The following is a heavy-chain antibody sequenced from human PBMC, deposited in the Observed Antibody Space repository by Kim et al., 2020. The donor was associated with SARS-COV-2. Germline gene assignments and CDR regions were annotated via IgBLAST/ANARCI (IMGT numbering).Heavy chain of an antibody. D-gene: IGHD2-15*01. V-gene: IGHV3-15*01. CDR2: IKSKTDGGTT. J-gene: IGHJ4*02. CDR3: TTDFPRYCSGGSCYFDLWY. Sequence: GGSLRLSCAASGFTFSNAWMSWVRQAPGKGLEWVGRIKSKTDGGTTDYAAPVKGRFTISRDDSKNTLYLQMNSLKTEDTAVYYCTTDFPRYCSGGSCYFDLWYWGERTLVTVSS. CDR1: GFTFSNAW.